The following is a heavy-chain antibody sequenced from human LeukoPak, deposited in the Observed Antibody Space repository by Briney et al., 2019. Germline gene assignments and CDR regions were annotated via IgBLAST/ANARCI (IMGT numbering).Heavy chain of an antibody. J-gene: IGHJ3*02. Sequence: SESLSLTCTVSSGSIRNYYWSWIRQPPGKGLEWIGYIDYTGSTNYKSSLKSRITISVDTSKNQFSLELSSVTAADTAGYYCARDTRGDILTGAHAFDIWGQGTMVTVSS. CDR2: IDYTGST. CDR3: ARDTRGDILTGAHAFDI. V-gene: IGHV4-59*01. CDR1: SGSIRNYY. D-gene: IGHD3-9*01.